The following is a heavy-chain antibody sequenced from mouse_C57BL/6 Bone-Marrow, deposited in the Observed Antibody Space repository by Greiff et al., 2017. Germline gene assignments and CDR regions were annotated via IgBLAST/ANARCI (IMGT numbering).Heavy chain of an antibody. CDR2: IDPSDSYT. J-gene: IGHJ3*01. Sequence: VQLQQPGAELVRPGTSVKLSCKASGYTFTSYWMHWVKQRPGQGLEWIGVIDPSDSYTNYNQKFKGKATLNVDTSSSTAYMQLSSLTSEDSAVYYCARRDYYGSSYLAYWGQGTLVTVSA. CDR1: GYTFTSYW. D-gene: IGHD1-1*01. CDR3: ARRDYYGSSYLAY. V-gene: IGHV1-59*01.